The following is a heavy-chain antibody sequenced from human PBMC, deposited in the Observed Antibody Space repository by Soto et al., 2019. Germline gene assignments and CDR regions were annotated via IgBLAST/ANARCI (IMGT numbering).Heavy chain of an antibody. CDR3: ASEYYYGSGTDF. V-gene: IGHV4-30-2*01. CDR1: GGYISRGAYS. J-gene: IGHJ4*02. D-gene: IGHD3-10*01. CDR2: IYHSGST. Sequence: PSETLSLTCAVSGGYISRGAYSWSWVRKPPGKGLEWIGYIYHSGSTYYNPSLKSRVTISVDRSKNQFSLKLSSVTAADTAVYYCASEYYYGSGTDFWGQGTLVTVSS.